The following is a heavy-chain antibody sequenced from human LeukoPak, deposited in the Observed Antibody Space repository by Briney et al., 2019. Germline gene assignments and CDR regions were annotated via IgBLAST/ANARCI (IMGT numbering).Heavy chain of an antibody. CDR2: IYYSGST. CDR1: SDSISSDY. D-gene: IGHD6-13*01. V-gene: IGHV4-59*01. J-gene: IGHJ5*02. Sequence: PSETLPLTCTVSSDSISSDYWSWIRQPPGKGLEWIGYIYYSGSTNYSPSLKSRVTISVDTSKNQLSLKLSSVTAADTAVYYCARRLASVATAGYWFDPWGQGTLVTVSS. CDR3: ARRLASVATAGYWFDP.